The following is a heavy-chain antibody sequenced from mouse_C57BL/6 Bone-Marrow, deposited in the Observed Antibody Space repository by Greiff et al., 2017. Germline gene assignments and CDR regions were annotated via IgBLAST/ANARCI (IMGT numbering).Heavy chain of an antibody. Sequence: QVQLQQSGAELVRPGASVKLSCKASGYTFTDYYINWVKQRPGQGLEWIARIYPGSGNTYYNEKFKGEATLTAEKSSSTAYMQLSSLTSEDSAVYFWASTVVDWYFDVWGTGTTVTVSS. CDR3: ASTVVDWYFDV. CDR1: GYTFTDYY. D-gene: IGHD1-1*01. J-gene: IGHJ1*03. V-gene: IGHV1-76*01. CDR2: IYPGSGNT.